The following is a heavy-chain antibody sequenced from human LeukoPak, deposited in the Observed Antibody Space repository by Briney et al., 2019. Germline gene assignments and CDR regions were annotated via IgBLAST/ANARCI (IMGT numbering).Heavy chain of an antibody. CDR3: AKHRDTAGRCSRGTCHFPPSPPGYLDS. Sequence: GGSLRLSCEASGFTFSNYAMSWVRQAPGKGLEWVSIISAGGDSTDYADSAKGRFTISRDNSKKTVHLQLSSLRAEDTAVYYCAKHRDTAGRCSRGTCHFPPSPPGYLDSWGQGTLVTVSS. CDR1: GFTFSNYA. CDR2: ISAGGDST. D-gene: IGHD2-15*01. J-gene: IGHJ4*02. V-gene: IGHV3-23*01.